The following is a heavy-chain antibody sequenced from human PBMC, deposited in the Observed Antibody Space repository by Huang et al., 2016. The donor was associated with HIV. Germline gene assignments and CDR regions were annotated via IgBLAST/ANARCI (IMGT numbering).Heavy chain of an antibody. CDR3: AKDYYDSSGYHSAFDY. V-gene: IGHV3-48*01. CDR1: GFTFSSYS. D-gene: IGHD3-22*01. J-gene: IGHJ4*02. Sequence: EVQLVESGGGLVQPGGSLRLSCAASGFTFSSYSMNWVRQAPGKGLEWVSYISSSSSTIYYADSVKGRCTISRDNAKNSLYLQMNSLRAEDTAVYYCAKDYYDSSGYHSAFDYWGQGTLVTVSS. CDR2: ISSSSSTI.